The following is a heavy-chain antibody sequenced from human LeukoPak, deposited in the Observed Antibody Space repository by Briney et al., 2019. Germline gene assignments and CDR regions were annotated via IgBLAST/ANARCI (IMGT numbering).Heavy chain of an antibody. Sequence: ASVKVSCEPSGYTFTSYYMHWVRQAPGQGLEWMGIINPSGGSTNYAQKFQGRVTMTRDTSTSTVYMELSSLRSEDTAVYYCAKGLGDLDYYYYYYMDVWGKGTTVTVSS. V-gene: IGHV1-46*01. J-gene: IGHJ6*03. CDR3: AKGLGDLDYYYYYYMDV. CDR1: GYTFTSYY. CDR2: INPSGGST. D-gene: IGHD7-27*01.